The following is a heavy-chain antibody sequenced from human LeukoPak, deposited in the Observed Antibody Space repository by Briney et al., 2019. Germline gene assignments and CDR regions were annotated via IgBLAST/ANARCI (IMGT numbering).Heavy chain of an antibody. Sequence: ASVKVSCKASGYTFTSYGISWVRQAPGQGLEWMGWISAYNGNTNYAQKLQGRVTMITDTSTSTAYMELRSLRSDDTAVYYCARGGLGYCSGTSCNYYMDVWGKGTTVTISS. CDR2: ISAYNGNT. CDR1: GYTFTSYG. D-gene: IGHD2-2*01. CDR3: ARGGLGYCSGTSCNYYMDV. V-gene: IGHV1-18*01. J-gene: IGHJ6*03.